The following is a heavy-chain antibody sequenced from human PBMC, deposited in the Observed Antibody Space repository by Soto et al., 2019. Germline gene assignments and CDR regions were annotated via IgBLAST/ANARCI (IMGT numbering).Heavy chain of an antibody. J-gene: IGHJ4*02. CDR2: ISSNGGST. D-gene: IGHD6-19*01. V-gene: IGHV3-64D*08. Sequence: PGGSLRLSCSASGFTFSNYVMYWVRQAPGEGLEYVSAISSNGGSTYYADPVKGRFTISRDNSKNILYLQMRSLRTEDTAVYYCVKRGKIPYSSGWYGNYWGQGILVTVSS. CDR3: VKRGKIPYSSGWYGNY. CDR1: GFTFSNYV.